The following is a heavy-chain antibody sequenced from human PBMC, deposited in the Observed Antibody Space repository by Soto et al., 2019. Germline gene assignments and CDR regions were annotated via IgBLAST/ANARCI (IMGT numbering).Heavy chain of an antibody. D-gene: IGHD1-26*01. Sequence: GESLKSSCKGSGYNFTMYWIAWVRQKPGKGLEWMGIIYPGDSDTRYSPSLQGQVTISADKSISTAYLQWSSLKASDTAMYYCARHGEVGPTDFIVSDFWGQGTLVTVSS. CDR3: ARHGEVGPTDFIVSDF. CDR1: GYNFTMYW. J-gene: IGHJ4*02. V-gene: IGHV5-51*01. CDR2: IYPGDSDT.